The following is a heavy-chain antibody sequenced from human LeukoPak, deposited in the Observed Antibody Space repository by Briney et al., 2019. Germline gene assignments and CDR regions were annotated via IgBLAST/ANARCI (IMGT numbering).Heavy chain of an antibody. CDR2: IYSSGTT. CDR1: GGSISGYY. D-gene: IGHD6-13*01. Sequence: SETQSLTCTVSGGSISGYYWSWIRQPPGKGLEWIGYIYSSGTTKYNPSLKSRVTISVDTSKNQFSLKLSSVTAADTAVYYCERRDTAAGYLFFDYWGQGTLVTVSS. J-gene: IGHJ4*02. CDR3: ERRDTAAGYLFFDY. V-gene: IGHV4-59*08.